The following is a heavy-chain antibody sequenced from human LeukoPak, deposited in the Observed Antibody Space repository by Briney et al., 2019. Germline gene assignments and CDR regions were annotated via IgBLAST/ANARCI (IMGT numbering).Heavy chain of an antibody. Sequence: PGGSLRLSCAASGFTFSSYAMHWVRQAPGKGLEWVSSISSTSSTAYYADSVKGRFTISRDNVKNSLYLQMNSLRAEDTAVYYCARGRDSSSSYPGYWGQGTLVTVSS. V-gene: IGHV3-48*01. CDR3: ARGRDSSSSYPGY. J-gene: IGHJ4*02. CDR1: GFTFSSYA. D-gene: IGHD6-6*01. CDR2: ISSTSSTA.